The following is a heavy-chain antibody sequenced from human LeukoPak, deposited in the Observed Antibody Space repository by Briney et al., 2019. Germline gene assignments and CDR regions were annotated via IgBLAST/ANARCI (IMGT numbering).Heavy chain of an antibody. V-gene: IGHV3-66*01. J-gene: IGHJ4*02. CDR2: IYTSGST. CDR1: GFTVSSNY. D-gene: IGHD2-8*01. Sequence: GGSLRLSCAASGFTVSSNYVSWVRPAPGKGLEWVSVIYTSGSTYYADSVKGRFTISRDNSQNTLYLQMNSLRAEDTAVYYCTKGLWAGVSAARDWGQGALVTVSS. CDR3: TKGLWAGVSAARD.